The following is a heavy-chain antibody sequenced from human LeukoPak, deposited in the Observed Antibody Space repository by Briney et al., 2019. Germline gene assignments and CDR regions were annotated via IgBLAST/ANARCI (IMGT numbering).Heavy chain of an antibody. CDR1: GGSISSGDYY. CDR3: VRTLGSQVGWLDAFDI. J-gene: IGHJ3*02. CDR2: IYYSGST. Sequence: PSQTLSLTCTVSGGSISSGDYYWSWIRQPPGKGLEWIGYIYYSGSTYYNPSLKSRVTISVDTSKNQFSLKLSSVTAADTAVYYCVRTLGSQVGWLDAFDIWGQGTMVTVSS. D-gene: IGHD3-16*01. V-gene: IGHV4-30-4*08.